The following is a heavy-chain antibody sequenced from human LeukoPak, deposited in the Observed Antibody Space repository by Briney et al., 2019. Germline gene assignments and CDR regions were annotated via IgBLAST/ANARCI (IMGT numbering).Heavy chain of an antibody. CDR2: ISYDGSNK. CDR1: GYTFSSYA. V-gene: IGHV3-30-3*01. J-gene: IGHJ6*02. D-gene: IGHD5-18*01. CDR3: ARSHTAMDPYYYYGMDV. Sequence: QSGGSLRLSCAASGYTFSSYAMHWVRQAPGKGLEWVAVISYDGSNKYYADSVKGRFTISRDNSKNTLYLQMNSLRAEDTAVYYCARSHTAMDPYYYYGMDVWGQGTTVTVSS.